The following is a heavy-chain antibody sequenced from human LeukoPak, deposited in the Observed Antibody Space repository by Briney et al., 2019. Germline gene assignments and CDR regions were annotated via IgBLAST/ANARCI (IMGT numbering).Heavy chain of an antibody. CDR3: ARETYGNWFYYDSTSSPTGEYFQH. J-gene: IGHJ1*01. D-gene: IGHD3-22*01. V-gene: IGHV3-74*01. CDR1: GFTFSSYW. Sequence: PGGSLRLSCVASGFTFSSYWMHWVRQAPGKGLVWVSRINSDGSSTNYADSVKGRFTISRDNAKNTLYLQMNSLRAEDTAVYYCARETYGNWFYYDSTSSPTGEYFQHWGQGTLVTVSS. CDR2: INSDGSST.